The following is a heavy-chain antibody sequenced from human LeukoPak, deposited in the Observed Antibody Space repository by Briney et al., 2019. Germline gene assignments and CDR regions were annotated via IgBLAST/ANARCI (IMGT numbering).Heavy chain of an antibody. CDR1: GFTFSSYA. J-gene: IGHJ4*02. D-gene: IGHD4-17*01. CDR2: ISGSGGST. Sequence: GGSLRLSCAASGFTFSSYAMSWVRQAPGKGLEWVSAISGSGGSTYYADSVKGRFTISRDNSKNTLYLQMNSLRAEDTAVYYCAKDRGSEGFYGDYVRWGQGTLVAVSS. CDR3: AKDRGSEGFYGDYVR. V-gene: IGHV3-23*01.